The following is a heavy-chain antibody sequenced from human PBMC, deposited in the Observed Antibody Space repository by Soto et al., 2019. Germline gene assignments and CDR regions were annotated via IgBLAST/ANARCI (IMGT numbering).Heavy chain of an antibody. CDR3: ARAQYYYGSGSFSMDV. V-gene: IGHV3-48*02. Sequence: PGGSLRLSCAASGFTFSSYSMNWVRQAPGKGLEWVSYISSSSSTIYYADSVKGRFTISRDNAKNSLYLQMNSLRDEDTAVYYCARAQYYYGSGSFSMDVWGQGTTVT. CDR1: GFTFSSYS. J-gene: IGHJ6*02. D-gene: IGHD3-10*01. CDR2: ISSSSSTI.